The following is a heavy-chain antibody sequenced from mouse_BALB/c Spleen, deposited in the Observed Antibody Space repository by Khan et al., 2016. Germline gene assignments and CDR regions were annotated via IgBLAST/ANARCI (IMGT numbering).Heavy chain of an antibody. D-gene: IGHD2-1*01. CDR2: IYYSGTI. Sequence: EVQLQESGPGLVKPSQTVSLTCTVTGISITTGNYRWSWIRQFPGNKLEWIGYIYYSGTITYNPSLTSRSTITRDTSKNPFFLEMNSLTAEETAFYDCARDVGNVYCAIGYWGQGTSVTVSS. CDR3: ARDVGNVYCAIGY. CDR1: GISITTGNYR. V-gene: IGHV3-5*02. J-gene: IGHJ4*01.